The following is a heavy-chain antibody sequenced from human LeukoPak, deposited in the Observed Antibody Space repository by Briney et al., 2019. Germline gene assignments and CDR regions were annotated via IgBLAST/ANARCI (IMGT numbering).Heavy chain of an antibody. D-gene: IGHD2-8*01. Sequence: PSETLSLTCTVSGGSISSGGYYWSWIRQHPGTGLEWIGYIYYSGSTYYNPSLKSRVTISVDTSKNQFSLKLSSVTAADTAVYYCARGAGYCTNGVCYTYWFDPWGQGTLVTVSS. CDR1: GGSISSGGYY. CDR2: IYYSGST. J-gene: IGHJ5*02. V-gene: IGHV4-31*03. CDR3: ARGAGYCTNGVCYTYWFDP.